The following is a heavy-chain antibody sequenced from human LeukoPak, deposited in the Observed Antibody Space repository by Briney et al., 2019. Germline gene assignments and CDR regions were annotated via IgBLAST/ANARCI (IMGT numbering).Heavy chain of an antibody. CDR3: ARGRGNGDCYCAMGV. Sequence: GGSLRLSCAASGFTFTTYSMTWVRQAPGKGLEWVAYISGDSSIINYADSVKGRFTISRDNTKNSLYLQMNSLRAEDTAVYYCARGRGNGDCYCAMGVWGQGTTVTVSS. V-gene: IGHV3-48*04. D-gene: IGHD4-23*01. CDR1: GFTFTTYS. J-gene: IGHJ6*02. CDR2: ISGDSSII.